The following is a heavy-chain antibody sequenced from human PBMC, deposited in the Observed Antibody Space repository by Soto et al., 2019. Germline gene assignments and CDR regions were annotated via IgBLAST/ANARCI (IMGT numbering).Heavy chain of an antibody. CDR1: GYTFTSYG. CDR3: ARDFDSSGNYYAGGAFDF. CDR2: ISAYKGNT. V-gene: IGHV1-18*04. Sequence: ASVKVSCKASGYTFTSYGISWVRQAPGQGLEWMGWISAYKGNTHYTQNLQGRVTVTTDTSTSTAHMELRSLRSDDTAVYYCARDFDSSGNYYAGGAFDFWGQGTRVTVS. D-gene: IGHD3-22*01. J-gene: IGHJ3*01.